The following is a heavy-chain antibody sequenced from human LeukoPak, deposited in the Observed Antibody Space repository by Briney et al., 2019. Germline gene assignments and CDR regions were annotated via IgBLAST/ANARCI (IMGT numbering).Heavy chain of an antibody. D-gene: IGHD4-23*01. J-gene: IGHJ4*02. CDR3: ARGGRNSRVQFDY. Sequence: AGTLSLTCTVWGGSMSSYYWSWLRQPAGKGLEGVGRVYTSGCSEYTLSLKCRVTISTDQSKNQFPLNLRSVAAADTAVYFCARGGRNSRVQFDYWGQGTLVTVSS. V-gene: IGHV4-4*07. CDR1: GGSMSSYY. CDR2: VYTSGCS.